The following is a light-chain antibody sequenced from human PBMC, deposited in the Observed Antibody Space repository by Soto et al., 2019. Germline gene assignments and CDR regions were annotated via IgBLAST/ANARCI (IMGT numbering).Light chain of an antibody. CDR3: QQYGSSSFT. CDR1: QSVSSSY. Sequence: EIVLTQSPGTLSLSSGERATLSCRASQSVSSSYLAWYQQKPDQAPRLLVYATSSRATGIPDRFSGSGSGTDVTLTISRLEPEDFAVYYCQQYGSSSFTFGQGTKLEIK. CDR2: ATS. V-gene: IGKV3-20*01. J-gene: IGKJ2*01.